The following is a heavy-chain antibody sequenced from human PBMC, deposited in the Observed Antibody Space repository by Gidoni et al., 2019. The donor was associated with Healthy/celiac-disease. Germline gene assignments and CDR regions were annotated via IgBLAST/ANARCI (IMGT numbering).Heavy chain of an antibody. D-gene: IGHD3-22*01. CDR2: IKQDGSEK. V-gene: IGHV3-7*01. J-gene: IGHJ4*02. CDR1: GFTFSSYW. Sequence: EVQLVESGGGLVQPGGSLRLSCAASGFTFSSYWMSWVRQAPGKGLEWVANIKQDGSEKYYVDSVKGRFTISRDNAKNSLYLQMNSLRAEDTAVYYCAREVGGYYDSSGYYRGYFDYWGQGTLVTVSS. CDR3: AREVGGYYDSSGYYRGYFDY.